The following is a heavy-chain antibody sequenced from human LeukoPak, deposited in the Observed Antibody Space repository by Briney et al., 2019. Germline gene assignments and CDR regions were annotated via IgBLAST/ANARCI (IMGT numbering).Heavy chain of an antibody. D-gene: IGHD3-10*01. Sequence: PGGSLRLSCAASGFTFSSSAMSWVRQAPGKGLDWVSVISGSGGSTYYADSVKGRFTISRDNAKNTLYLQMNSLRAEDTAVYFCARDPSAFAGYFDFWGQGALVTASS. CDR2: ISGSGGST. J-gene: IGHJ4*02. CDR3: ARDPSAFAGYFDF. V-gene: IGHV3-23*01. CDR1: GFTFSSSA.